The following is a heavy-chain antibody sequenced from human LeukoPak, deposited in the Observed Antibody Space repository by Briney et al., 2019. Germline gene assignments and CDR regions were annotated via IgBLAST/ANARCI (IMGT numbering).Heavy chain of an antibody. V-gene: IGHV3-53*01. D-gene: IGHD3-22*01. Sequence: RGSLSDSRDLTLVISTGEETSPDCQAPGKGLEWGSVICSGGSIYYADSVKGRFTISRDNSKSTLYLQMNSLRAEDTAVYSCARSDYALGAWLSDYWGQGTLVTVSS. J-gene: IGHJ4*02. CDR1: LVISTGEE. CDR3: ARSDYALGAWLSDY. CDR2: ICSGGSI.